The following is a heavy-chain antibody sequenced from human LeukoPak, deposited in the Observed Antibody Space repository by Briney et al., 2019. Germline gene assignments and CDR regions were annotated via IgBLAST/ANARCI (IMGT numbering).Heavy chain of an antibody. D-gene: IGHD5-24*01. CDR1: GGSISSYY. Sequence: PSETLSLTCTVSGGSISSYYWSWIRQPPGKGLEWIGYIYYSGSTNYNPSLKSRVTMSVDTSRSQISLNLNSVTAADTAIYYCARGRRDPLWGRGTLVTVSS. J-gene: IGHJ2*01. V-gene: IGHV4-59*01. CDR3: ARGRRDPL. CDR2: IYYSGST.